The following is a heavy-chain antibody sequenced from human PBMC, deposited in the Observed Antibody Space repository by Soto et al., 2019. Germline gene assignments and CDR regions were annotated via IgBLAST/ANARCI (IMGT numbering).Heavy chain of an antibody. CDR2: ISGSGDST. V-gene: IGHV3-23*01. D-gene: IGHD2-15*01. CDR3: ARELAYCSGGNCYMEGAFDI. Sequence: HPGGSLRLSCAASGSTFSSYAMSWVRQAPGKGLEWVSVISGSGDSTYYADSVKGRFTISRDNSKNTLYLQMNSLRAEDTAVYYCARELAYCSGGNCYMEGAFDIWGQGTMVTVS. J-gene: IGHJ3*02. CDR1: GSTFSSYA.